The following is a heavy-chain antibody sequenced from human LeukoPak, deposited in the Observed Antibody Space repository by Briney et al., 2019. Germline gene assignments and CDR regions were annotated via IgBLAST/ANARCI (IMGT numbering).Heavy chain of an antibody. CDR3: AKDWGSSGWYNWFDP. V-gene: IGHV3-15*07. J-gene: IGHJ5*02. CDR2: IKSETDGGTT. CDR1: GFTFSSAW. Sequence: GGSLRLSCAASGFTFSSAWMNWVRQAPGKGLEWVGRIKSETDGGTTDYAAPVKGTFTISRDDSENTLYLQMNSLRIEDTAVYYCAKDWGSSGWYNWFDPWGQGTLVTVSS. D-gene: IGHD6-19*01.